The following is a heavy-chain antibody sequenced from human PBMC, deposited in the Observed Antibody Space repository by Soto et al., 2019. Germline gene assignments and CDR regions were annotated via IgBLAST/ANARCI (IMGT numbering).Heavy chain of an antibody. V-gene: IGHV5-10-1*01. J-gene: IGHJ5*02. CDR3: ARAVSDDYGEYGWCDP. CDR1: GYSFTSYW. Sequence: PGESLKISCKGSGYSFTSYWISWVRQMPGKGLEWMGRIDPSDSYTNYSPSFQGHVTISADKSISTAYLQWSSLKASDTAMYNCARAVSDDYGEYGWCDPWGQGNLVTVSS. CDR2: IDPSDSYT. D-gene: IGHD4-17*01.